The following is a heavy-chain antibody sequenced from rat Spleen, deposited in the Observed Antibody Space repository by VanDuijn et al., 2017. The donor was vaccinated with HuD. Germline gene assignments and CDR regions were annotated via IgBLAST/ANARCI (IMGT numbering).Heavy chain of an antibody. CDR2: ISTGGGNT. Sequence: EVQLVDHGGGLVQPGRSLKLSCAPSGFTFSIYGMAWVRQAPTKGLEWVASISTGGGNTYYRDSVKGRFTISRDNAKSTLYLQMDSLKSEDTATYYCTRHGRGERTYYYVMDAWGQGASVTVSS. D-gene: IGHD4-3*01. CDR1: GFTFSIYG. CDR3: TRHGRGERTYYYVMDA. V-gene: IGHV5S13*01. J-gene: IGHJ4*01.